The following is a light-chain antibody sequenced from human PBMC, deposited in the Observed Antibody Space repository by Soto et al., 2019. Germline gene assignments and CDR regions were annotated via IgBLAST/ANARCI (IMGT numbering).Light chain of an antibody. CDR1: QSLLYSSNNFNY. Sequence: DIVMTQSPDSLAVSLGERATINCKSSQSLLYSSNNFNYLAWYQQKPGQPPKLLIYWASTRESGVPDRFSGSGSGTDFTLPISSLQAEDVAVYYCQQYYTTPPAFGQGTKLEIK. J-gene: IGKJ2*01. CDR3: QQYYTTPPA. V-gene: IGKV4-1*01. CDR2: WAS.